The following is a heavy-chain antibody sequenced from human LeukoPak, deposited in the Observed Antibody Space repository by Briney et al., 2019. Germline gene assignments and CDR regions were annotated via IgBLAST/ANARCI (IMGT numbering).Heavy chain of an antibody. CDR1: GFNINGNY. CDR2: TYGNGRT. CDR3: VGSSLGAAVNWYLDR. J-gene: IGHJ2*01. Sequence: GGSLGLSCAASGFNINGNYLTWVRQVPGKGLEWVSVTYGNGRTSYADSVKDRFTVSRDTSTNTLNLQMNSLRVEDTAVYYCVGSSLGAAVNWYLDRWGRGTLVSVSS. D-gene: IGHD3-16*01. V-gene: IGHV3-66*01.